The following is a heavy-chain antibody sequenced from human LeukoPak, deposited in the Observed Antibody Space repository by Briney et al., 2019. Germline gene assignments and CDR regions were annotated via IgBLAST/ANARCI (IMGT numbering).Heavy chain of an antibody. CDR1: GLTFSNYA. CDR3: AKGGAYYFDY. J-gene: IGHJ4*02. D-gene: IGHD4-17*01. CDR2: ISGSGSST. V-gene: IGHV3-23*01. Sequence: GGSLRLSCAASGLTFSNYAMCWVRQAPGKGLEWVSAISGSGSSTYYAGSVKGRFTISRDNSKNTLYLQMNSLRAEDTAVYYCAKGGAYYFDYWGQGTLVTVSS.